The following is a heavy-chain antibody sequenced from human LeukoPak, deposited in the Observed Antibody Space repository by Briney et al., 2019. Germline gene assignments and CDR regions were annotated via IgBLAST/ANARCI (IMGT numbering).Heavy chain of an antibody. CDR1: GGSFSGYY. Sequence: SETLSLTCAVYGGSFSGYYWSWIRQPPGKGLEWIGEINHSGSTNYNPSLKSRVTISVDTSKNQFSLKLSSVTAADTAVYYCARGSIVVVPAANLRDYYYYYGMDVWGQGTTVTVSS. V-gene: IGHV4-34*01. J-gene: IGHJ6*02. CDR2: INHSGST. CDR3: ARGSIVVVPAANLRDYYYYYGMDV. D-gene: IGHD2-2*01.